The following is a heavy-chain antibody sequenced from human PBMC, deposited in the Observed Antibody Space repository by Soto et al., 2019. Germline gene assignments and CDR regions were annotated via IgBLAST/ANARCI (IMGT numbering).Heavy chain of an antibody. D-gene: IGHD1-7*01. CDR3: GRGRSGELVVFY. V-gene: IGHV1-2*02. J-gene: IGHJ4*02. CDR1: GYTFTGYY. Sequence: QVQLVQSGAEVKESGASVKVSCKASGYTFTGYYIHWVRQAPGQGFEWVGEISPKSGGTRYAQKFQGRVTMTKDPSITTVYMELSNLSPDDTAVYYCGRGRSGELVVFYWGQGTLVTVHS. CDR2: ISPKSGGT.